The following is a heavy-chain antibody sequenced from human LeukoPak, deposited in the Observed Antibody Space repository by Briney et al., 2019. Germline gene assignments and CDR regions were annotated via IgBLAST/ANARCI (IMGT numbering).Heavy chain of an antibody. V-gene: IGHV3-33*06. J-gene: IGHJ3*02. Sequence: HPGTSLRLSCAASGFTFSNYGMHWLRQAPGKGLEWVAVIWSDGNNRYYADSVKGRFIFSRDNSKNTLSLQMNSPRAEDTAVYYCVKERGPFDGFDIWGQGTMVTVFS. CDR3: VKERGPFDGFDI. CDR2: IWSDGNNR. CDR1: GFTFSNYG.